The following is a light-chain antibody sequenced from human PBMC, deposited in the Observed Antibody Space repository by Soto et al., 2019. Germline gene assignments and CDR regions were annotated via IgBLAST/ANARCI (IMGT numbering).Light chain of an antibody. CDR3: QQYHYWPIT. V-gene: IGKV3-15*01. J-gene: IGKJ5*01. CDR2: GAS. Sequence: ERVMTQSPATLSASPGERVTLSCRASQSVASSVAWYQQKPGQAPRLILYGASTRATGFPARFSGSGSGTEFTLTISSLQSEDFAVYLCQQYHYWPITFGQGTPLEIK. CDR1: QSVASS.